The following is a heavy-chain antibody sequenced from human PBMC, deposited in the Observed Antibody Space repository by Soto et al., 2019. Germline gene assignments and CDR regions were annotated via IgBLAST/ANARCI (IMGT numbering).Heavy chain of an antibody. CDR3: ARGGNRYSNVASGVGGFDY. D-gene: IGHD4-4*01. V-gene: IGHV4-59*01. J-gene: IGHJ4*02. CDR2: VYHTGAT. Sequence: SETLSLTCTVSGASISSSYWSWIRQSPERGLEWIAYVYHTGATNYNPSLESRVTISLDTSKGQFSLNLTSLTTADTAVYFCARGGNRYSNVASGVGGFDYWGQGSLVTVSS. CDR1: GASISSSY.